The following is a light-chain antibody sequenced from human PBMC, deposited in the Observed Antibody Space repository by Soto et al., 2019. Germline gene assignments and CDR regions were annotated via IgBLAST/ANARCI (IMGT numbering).Light chain of an antibody. CDR2: AAS. V-gene: IGKV1-39*01. J-gene: IGKJ1*01. CDR1: QTISTY. Sequence: IQMTQSPSSLSASVGYRVSITCRASQTISTYLHWYQQKAGEAPKLLIYAASNLQGGVPSRFSGSGSGADFTLTINSLQPEDFATYYCQQGYSTPRTFGQVTKVDI. CDR3: QQGYSTPRT.